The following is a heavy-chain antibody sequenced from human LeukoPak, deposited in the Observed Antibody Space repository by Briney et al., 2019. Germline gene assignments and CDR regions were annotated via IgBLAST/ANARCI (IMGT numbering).Heavy chain of an antibody. Sequence: GGSLRLSCAGSGFTLSSYAMSWVRQAPGKGLEWVSAISGSGGNTYYADSVKGRFTISRDNSKNMVYVQMNSLRAEDTAVYYCARELKIGVAGTVGFDPWGQGTLVTVSS. J-gene: IGHJ5*02. D-gene: IGHD6-19*01. CDR1: GFTLSSYA. V-gene: IGHV3-23*01. CDR3: ARELKIGVAGTVGFDP. CDR2: ISGSGGNT.